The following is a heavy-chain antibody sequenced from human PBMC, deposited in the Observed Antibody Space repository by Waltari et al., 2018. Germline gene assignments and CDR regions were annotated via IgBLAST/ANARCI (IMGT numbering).Heavy chain of an antibody. Sequence: QVQLVQSGAEVKKPGASVKVSCKTSGYTFTGSYMYWVRQAPGQGLEWMGGINPYSGGTAYAQKFQGRVTLTRDTSISTAYMELNRLISDDSAMYYCATAPDAFQIINWGQGTLVTVSS. J-gene: IGHJ4*02. D-gene: IGHD2-2*01. CDR1: GYTFTGSY. V-gene: IGHV1-2*02. CDR3: ATAPDAFQIIN. CDR2: INPYSGGT.